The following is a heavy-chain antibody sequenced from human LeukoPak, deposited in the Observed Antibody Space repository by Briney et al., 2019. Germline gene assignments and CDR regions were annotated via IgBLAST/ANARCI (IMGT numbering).Heavy chain of an antibody. CDR1: GFTFSSYA. V-gene: IGHV3-64*01. D-gene: IGHD2-15*01. J-gene: IGHJ6*03. CDR2: ISSNGGST. CDR3: ARVRTYCSGGSCFRYYYMDV. Sequence: GGSLRLSCAASGFTFSSYAMHWVRQAPGKGLEYVSAISSNGGSTYYANSVKGRFTISRDNSKNTLYLQMGSLRAEDMAVYYCARVRTYCSGGSCFRYYYMDVWGKGTTVTVSS.